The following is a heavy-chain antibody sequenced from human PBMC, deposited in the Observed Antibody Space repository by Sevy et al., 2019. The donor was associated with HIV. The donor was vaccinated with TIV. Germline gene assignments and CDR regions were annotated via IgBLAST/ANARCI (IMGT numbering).Heavy chain of an antibody. D-gene: IGHD3-22*01. J-gene: IGHJ4*02. CDR3: ARPPLNYYDSSGYYFA. CDR2: ISSSSSYI. Sequence: GGSLRLSCAASGFTFSSYSMNWVRQAPGKGLEWVSSISSSSSYIYYADSVKGRFTISRDNAKNSLYLQMNSLRAEDTAVSYCARPPLNYYDSSGYYFAGGQGTLVTVSS. CDR1: GFTFSSYS. V-gene: IGHV3-21*01.